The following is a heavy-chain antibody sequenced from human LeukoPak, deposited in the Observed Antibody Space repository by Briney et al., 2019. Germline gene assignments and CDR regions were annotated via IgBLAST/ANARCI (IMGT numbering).Heavy chain of an antibody. J-gene: IGHJ4*02. V-gene: IGHV1-18*01. CDR1: GYTFTSHG. D-gene: IGHD3-22*01. CDR3: ARDFLDSSGYDPFDY. Sequence: ASVKVSCKASGYTFTSHGISWVRQAPGQGLEWMGWISAYNGNTNYAQKLQGRVTMTTDTSTGTAYMGLRSLRSDDTAVYYCARDFLDSSGYDPFDYWGQGTLVTVSS. CDR2: ISAYNGNT.